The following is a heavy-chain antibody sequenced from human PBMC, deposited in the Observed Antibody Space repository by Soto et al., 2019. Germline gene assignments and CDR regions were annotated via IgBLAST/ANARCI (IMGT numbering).Heavy chain of an antibody. CDR1: KFTFSSYA. V-gene: IGHV3-23*01. D-gene: IGHD1-1*01. Sequence: EVQLLESGGGLVQPGGSLRLSCAASKFTFSSYAMSWVRQAPGKGLEWVSAICGSGGSTLYADSVKGRFTISRDNSKNKLYLQMNSLRAEDTAVYYCAKEDLERDYFDYWGQGTLVTVSS. J-gene: IGHJ4*02. CDR2: ICGSGGST. CDR3: AKEDLERDYFDY.